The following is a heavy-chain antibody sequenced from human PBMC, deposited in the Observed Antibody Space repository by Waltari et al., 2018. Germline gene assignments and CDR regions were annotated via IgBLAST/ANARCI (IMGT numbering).Heavy chain of an antibody. CDR3: AKVWKNYRTDY. J-gene: IGHJ4*02. CDR2: IYYSGKT. D-gene: IGHD1-7*01. CDR1: SGAISSSGYY. Sequence: QLQLQESGPGLVKPSETLSLTCTVSSGAISSSGYYWGWIRQPPGKGLGWMGSIYYSGKTYYNPSLKNRFTISVDTSKNQFSLKVTSVTAADTAVYYCAKVWKNYRTDYWGQGTLVTVSS. V-gene: IGHV4-39*07.